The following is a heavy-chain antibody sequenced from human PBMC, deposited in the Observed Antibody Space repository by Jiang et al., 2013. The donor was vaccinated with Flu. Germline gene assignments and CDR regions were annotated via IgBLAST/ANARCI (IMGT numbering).Heavy chain of an antibody. D-gene: IGHD2-15*01. V-gene: IGHV4-59*01. J-gene: IGHJ6*02. CDR2: IYYSGST. CDR1: GGSISSYY. Sequence: GPGLVKPSETLSLTCTVSGGSISSYYWSWIRQPPGKGLEWIGYIYYSGSTNYNPSLKSRVTISVDTSKNQFSLKLSSVTAADTAVYYCARGGIGVVVAAGAAYYYGMDVWGQGTTVTVSS. CDR3: ARGGIGVVVAAGAAYYYGMDV.